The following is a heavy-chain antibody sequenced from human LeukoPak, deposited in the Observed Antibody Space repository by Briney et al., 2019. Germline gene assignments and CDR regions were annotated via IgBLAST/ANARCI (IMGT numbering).Heavy chain of an antibody. V-gene: IGHV3-21*01. Sequence: GGSLRLSCAASGFTFNTYSMNWVRQAPGKGLEWVSSISSSGSYIYYADSVKGRFTISRDNAKNSLYLQMNSLRAEDTAVYYCARVGVGNSFAFDFWGQGILVTVSS. D-gene: IGHD6-6*01. J-gene: IGHJ4*02. CDR1: GFTFNTYS. CDR3: ARVGVGNSFAFDF. CDR2: ISSSGSYI.